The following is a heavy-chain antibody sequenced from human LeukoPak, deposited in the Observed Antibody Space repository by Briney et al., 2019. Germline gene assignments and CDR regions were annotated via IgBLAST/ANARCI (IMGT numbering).Heavy chain of an antibody. J-gene: IGHJ4*02. Sequence: GESLKISCKGSGYSFTTYWIGWVRQMPGRGLEWMGIIYPGDSDTRYSPSFQGQVTISADKSISAAYLQWSSLKASDTAMYYCARQFRDSSGYYSYYFDYWGQGTLVTVSS. D-gene: IGHD3-22*01. V-gene: IGHV5-51*01. CDR3: ARQFRDSSGYYSYYFDY. CDR1: GYSFTTYW. CDR2: IYPGDSDT.